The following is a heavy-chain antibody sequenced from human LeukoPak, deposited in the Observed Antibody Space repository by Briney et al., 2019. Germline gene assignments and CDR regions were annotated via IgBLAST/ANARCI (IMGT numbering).Heavy chain of an antibody. CDR1: GFSFDDYT. J-gene: IGHJ4*02. Sequence: GGSLRLSCAAFGFSFDDYTMHWVRQAPGRGLEWVSGISWNSGTINYADSVKGRFTISRDNAKNSLYLQMNSLRAEDTALYYCAKAHSIDTSGSIDYWGQGTLVTVSS. D-gene: IGHD3-22*01. CDR3: AKAHSIDTSGSIDY. CDR2: ISWNSGTI. V-gene: IGHV3-9*01.